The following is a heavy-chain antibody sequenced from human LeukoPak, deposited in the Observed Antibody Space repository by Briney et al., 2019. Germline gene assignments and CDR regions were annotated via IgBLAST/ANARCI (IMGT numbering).Heavy chain of an antibody. CDR1: GGSISSSSYY. D-gene: IGHD6-19*01. J-gene: IGHJ5*02. CDR3: ARLKIAVAAHNWFDP. Sequence: KASETLSLTCTVSGGSISSSSYYWGWIRQPPGKGLEWIGSIYYSGSTYDNPSLKSRVTISVDTSKNQFSLKLSSVTAADTAVYYCARLKIAVAAHNWFDPWGQGTLVTVSS. V-gene: IGHV4-39*01. CDR2: IYYSGST.